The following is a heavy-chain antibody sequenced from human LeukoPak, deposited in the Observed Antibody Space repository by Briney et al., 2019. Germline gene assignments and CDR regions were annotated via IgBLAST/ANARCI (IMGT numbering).Heavy chain of an antibody. CDR1: GYTFTGYY. Sequence: SVKVSCKASGYTFTGYYMHWVRQAPGQGLEWMGRIIPILGIANYAQKFQGRVTITADKSTSTAYMELSSLRSEDTAVYYCARGGVVPAAILVYWGQGTLVTVSS. V-gene: IGHV1-69*04. CDR2: IIPILGIA. D-gene: IGHD2-2*01. CDR3: ARGGVVPAAILVY. J-gene: IGHJ4*02.